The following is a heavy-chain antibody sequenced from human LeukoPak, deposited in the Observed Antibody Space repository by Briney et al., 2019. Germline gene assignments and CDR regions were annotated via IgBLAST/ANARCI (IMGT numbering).Heavy chain of an antibody. CDR1: GGSVSSGSYY. Sequence: PSETLSLTCTVSGGSVSSGSYYWSWIRQPPGKGLEWVGYIYYSGRTNYSPSLKSRVTISVDTSHNRFSLNLTSVTAADTAVYYCARGVYGDYEYNWFAPWGQGTLVTVSS. J-gene: IGHJ5*02. V-gene: IGHV4-61*01. CDR2: IYYSGRT. D-gene: IGHD4-17*01. CDR3: ARGVYGDYEYNWFAP.